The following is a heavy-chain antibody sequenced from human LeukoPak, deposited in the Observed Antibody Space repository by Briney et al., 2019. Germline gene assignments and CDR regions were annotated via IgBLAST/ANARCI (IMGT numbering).Heavy chain of an antibody. D-gene: IGHD6-19*01. J-gene: IGHJ4*02. Sequence: SETLSLTCTVSGGSNSSGGYYWSWIRQHPGKGLEWIGYIYYSGSTYYNPSLKSRVAISVDTSKNQFSLKLSSVTAADTAVYYCASSIAVAGHFDYWGQGTLVTVSS. CDR1: GGSNSSGGYY. V-gene: IGHV4-31*03. CDR3: ASSIAVAGHFDY. CDR2: IYYSGST.